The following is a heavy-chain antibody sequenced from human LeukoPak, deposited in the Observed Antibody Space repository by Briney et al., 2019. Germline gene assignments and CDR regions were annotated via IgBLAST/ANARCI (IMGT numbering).Heavy chain of an antibody. CDR2: ISAYNGNT. J-gene: IGHJ4*02. Sequence: ASVKVSCKASGYTITSYGISWVRQAPGQGLEWMGWISAYNGNTDYAQKLQGRVTMTTDTSTSTAYMELRSLRSDDTAVYYCARIRLQQLIDYWGQGTLVTVSS. CDR1: GYTITSYG. V-gene: IGHV1-18*01. CDR3: ARIRLQQLIDY. D-gene: IGHD6-13*01.